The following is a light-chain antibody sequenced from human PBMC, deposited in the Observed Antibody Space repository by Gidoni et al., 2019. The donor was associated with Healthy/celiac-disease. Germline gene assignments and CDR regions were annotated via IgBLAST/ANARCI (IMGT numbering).Light chain of an antibody. V-gene: IGKV3-20*01. Sequence: IVLTQSPGPLSLSPGEKSTLSCTASQSVSSSYLVWSRKKPGQETRLLIYGASSRATGIPDRFSGSGSGTDFTLTISRLDPEYFAVYDCQQYGSSPLTFGGGTKVEIK. CDR1: QSVSSSY. CDR3: QQYGSSPLT. J-gene: IGKJ4*01. CDR2: GAS.